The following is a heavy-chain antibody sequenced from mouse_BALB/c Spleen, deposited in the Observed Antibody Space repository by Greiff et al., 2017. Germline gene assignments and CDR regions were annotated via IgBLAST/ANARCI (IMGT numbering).Heavy chain of an antibody. CDR3: ARSGGDYAMDY. CDR1: GFTFSSFG. V-gene: IGHV5-17*02. J-gene: IGHJ4*01. Sequence: DVKLVESGGGLVQPGGSRKLSCAASGFTFSSFGMHWVRQAPEKGLEWVAYISSGSSTIYYADTVKGRFTISRDNPKNTLFLQMTSLRSEDTAMYYCARSGGDYAMDYWGQGTSVTVSS. CDR2: ISSGSSTI.